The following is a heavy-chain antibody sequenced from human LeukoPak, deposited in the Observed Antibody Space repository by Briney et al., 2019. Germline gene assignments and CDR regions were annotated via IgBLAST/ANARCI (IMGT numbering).Heavy chain of an antibody. CDR1: GFTFRSYA. J-gene: IGHJ4*02. CDR3: ARSYYYGSGSSYSHFDY. V-gene: IGHV3-30-3*01. CDR2: TSYDGSKE. D-gene: IGHD3-10*01. Sequence: GRSLGLSCAASGFTFRSYAMHWVRQTPGKGLEWVATTSYDGSKEYYADSVKGRFTISRDNSQSTLYLQMNTLSADDAAVYYCARSYYYGSGSSYSHFDYWGQGTLVTVSS.